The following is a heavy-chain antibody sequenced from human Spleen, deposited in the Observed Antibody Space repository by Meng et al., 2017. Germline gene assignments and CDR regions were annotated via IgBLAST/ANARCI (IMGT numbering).Heavy chain of an antibody. V-gene: IGHV4-34*01. CDR3: ARGYSSSWYGTYWYFDL. Sequence: QLHLQRWAEGLLTPSETLSLTCGVYGGSFSDYSWSWIRQPPGKGLEWIGEINHSGATNYNPSLKSRVTISVDTSKNQFSLKLNSVTAADTAVYYCARGYSSSWYGTYWYFDLWGRGTLVTVSS. J-gene: IGHJ2*01. CDR1: GGSFSDYS. D-gene: IGHD6-13*01. CDR2: INHSGAT.